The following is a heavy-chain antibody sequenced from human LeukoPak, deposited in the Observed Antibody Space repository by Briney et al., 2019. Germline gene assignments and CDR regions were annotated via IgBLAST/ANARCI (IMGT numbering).Heavy chain of an antibody. Sequence: PSGTLSLTCTVSGASVSRNWWSWVRQPPGKGLEWIGEIHHSGGTNYNPSLKSRVTMSLDNSNNHFSLKLSSVTAADTAVYYCARSKAVAGPLYGMDVWGQGTTVTVSS. CDR1: GASVSRNW. V-gene: IGHV4-4*02. CDR2: IHHSGGT. J-gene: IGHJ6*02. CDR3: ARSKAVAGPLYGMDV. D-gene: IGHD6-19*01.